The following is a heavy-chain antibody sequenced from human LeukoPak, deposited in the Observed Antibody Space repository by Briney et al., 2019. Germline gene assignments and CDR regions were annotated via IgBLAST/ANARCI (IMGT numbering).Heavy chain of an antibody. V-gene: IGHV1-69*13. J-gene: IGHJ4*02. D-gene: IGHD2-2*01. CDR3: ARGGDIVVVPAAMRFDY. CDR2: IIPIFGTA. CDR1: GYTFTSYG. Sequence: SVKVSCKASGYTFTSYGISWVRQAPGQGLEWMGGIIPIFGTANYAQKFQGRVTITADESTSTAYMELSSLRSEDTAVYYCARGGDIVVVPAAMRFDYWGQGTLVTVSS.